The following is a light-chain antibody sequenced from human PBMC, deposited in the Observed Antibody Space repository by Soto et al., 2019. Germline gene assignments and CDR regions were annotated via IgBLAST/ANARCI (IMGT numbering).Light chain of an antibody. CDR1: SSNIGSNT. J-gene: IGLJ2*01. CDR2: GND. Sequence: QTVVTQPPSASGTPGQRVPISCSGSSSNIGSNTVNWYQQLPGTAPKLLIYGNDQRPSGVPDRFSGSKSGTSASLAISGLQSEDEADYYCATWDDSLNGWVFGGGTKLTVL. V-gene: IGLV1-44*01. CDR3: ATWDDSLNGWV.